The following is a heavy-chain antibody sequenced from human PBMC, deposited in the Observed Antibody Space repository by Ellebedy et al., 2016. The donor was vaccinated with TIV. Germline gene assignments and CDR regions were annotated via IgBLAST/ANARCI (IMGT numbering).Heavy chain of an antibody. CDR1: GGSVRSHY. Sequence: MPSETLSLTCSVSGGSVRSHYWSRIRQSPQKGLEWIGYVYNSGYTNYNPSLKMRVTMSMDTSTNQFSLRLTSVIAADTAVYYCARGTEEDGVRGVIMGSIDYWGPGTLVTVSS. D-gene: IGHD3-10*01. J-gene: IGHJ4*02. CDR2: VYNSGYT. CDR3: ARGTEEDGVRGVIMGSIDY. V-gene: IGHV4-59*02.